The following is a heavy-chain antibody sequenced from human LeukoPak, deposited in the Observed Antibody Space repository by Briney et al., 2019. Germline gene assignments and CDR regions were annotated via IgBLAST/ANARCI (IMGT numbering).Heavy chain of an antibody. CDR1: GYTFTSYW. J-gene: IGHJ4*02. CDR2: IYPGDSDT. Sequence: LGESLKISCKGSGYTFTSYWIGWVRQMPGKGLEWMGIIYPGDSDTRYSPSFQGQVTISADKSISTAYLQWSSLKASDTAMYYCARFDRSRPGLSDYWGQGTLVTVSS. CDR3: ARFDRSRPGLSDY. V-gene: IGHV5-51*01. D-gene: IGHD6-6*01.